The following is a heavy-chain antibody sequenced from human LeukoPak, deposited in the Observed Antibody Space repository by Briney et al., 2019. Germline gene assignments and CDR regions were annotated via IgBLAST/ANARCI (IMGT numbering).Heavy chain of an antibody. Sequence: PGGTLRLSCAASGFTFSSYGMSWVRQAPGKGLEWVSAISGSGGSTYYADSAKGRFTISSDNSKNTLYLQMNSLRPEDTAVYYCARGSGSYYYWGQGSLVTVCS. CDR3: ARGSGSYYY. V-gene: IGHV3-23*01. J-gene: IGHJ4*02. D-gene: IGHD3-10*01. CDR2: ISGSGGST. CDR1: GFTFSSYG.